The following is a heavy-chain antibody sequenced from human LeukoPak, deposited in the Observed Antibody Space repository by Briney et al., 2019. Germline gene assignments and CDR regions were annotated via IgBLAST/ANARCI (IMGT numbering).Heavy chain of an antibody. Sequence: SQTLSLTCTVSGGSISSGDYYWSWIRQPPGKGLEWIGYIYYSGSTYYNPSLKSRVTISVDTSKNQFSLKLSSVTAADTAVYYCASIAAAGTPDFDYWGQGTMVTVCS. V-gene: IGHV4-30-4*01. CDR1: GGSISSGDYY. CDR3: ASIAAAGTPDFDY. CDR2: IYYSGST. J-gene: IGHJ4*02. D-gene: IGHD6-13*01.